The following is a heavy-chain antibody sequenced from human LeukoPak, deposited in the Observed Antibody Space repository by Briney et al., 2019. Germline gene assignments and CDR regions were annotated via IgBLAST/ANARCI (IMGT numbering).Heavy chain of an antibody. CDR1: GGSISSYY. Sequence: SETLSLTCTVSGGSISSYYWSWIRQPPGKGLEWIGYIYYSGSTNYNPSLKSRVTISVDTSKNQFSLKLSSVTAADTAVYYCAYYHCSGGSCYFDYWGQGTLVTVSS. CDR3: AYYHCSGGSCYFDY. J-gene: IGHJ4*02. V-gene: IGHV4-59*01. D-gene: IGHD2-15*01. CDR2: IYYSGST.